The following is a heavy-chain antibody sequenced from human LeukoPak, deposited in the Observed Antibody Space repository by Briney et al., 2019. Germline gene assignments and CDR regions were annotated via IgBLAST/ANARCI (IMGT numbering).Heavy chain of an antibody. CDR1: GFTFSSFP. J-gene: IGHJ4*02. V-gene: IGHV3-23*01. D-gene: IGHD2-8*01. Sequence: GGSLRLSCAASGFTFSSFPMSWVRQAPGKGLEWVSVISGGGVSTYYADSVRGRFTISRDNSKNTLYLQMNSLRAEDTAVYYCAKWARYCTNGVCYYFDYWGQGTLVTVSS. CDR3: AKWARYCTNGVCYYFDY. CDR2: ISGGGVST.